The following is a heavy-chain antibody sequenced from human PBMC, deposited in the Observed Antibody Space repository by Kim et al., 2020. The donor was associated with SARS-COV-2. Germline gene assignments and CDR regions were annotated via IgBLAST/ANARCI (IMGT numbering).Heavy chain of an antibody. CDR2: ISAGDGGRT. D-gene: IGHD6-19*01. CDR3: VKDRHWVSVWYEGVFSGHF. V-gene: IGHV3-23*01. CDR1: GFTFTTYA. Sequence: GGSLRLSCAASGFTFTTYAMSWVRQAPGKGLEWVSFISAGDGGRTYYADSVRGRFTISRDNSKNTVYLQMHSLRVEDTAIYYCVKDRHWVSVWYEGVFSGHFWGQGTLVTVSS. J-gene: IGHJ4*02.